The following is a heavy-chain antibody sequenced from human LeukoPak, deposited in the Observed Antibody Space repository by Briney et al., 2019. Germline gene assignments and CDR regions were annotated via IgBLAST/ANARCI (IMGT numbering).Heavy chain of an antibody. CDR1: GGSFSNYY. J-gene: IGHJ6*02. V-gene: IGHV4-4*07. CDR2: IYTSGST. Sequence: SETLSLTCTVSGGSFSNYYWSWIRQPAGKGLEWIGRIYTSGSTNYNPSVKSRVTMSVDTSNNQFSLKLASVTAADTAVYYCARQPPQYYGMDVWGQGTTVTVSS. D-gene: IGHD1-14*01. CDR3: ARQPPQYYGMDV.